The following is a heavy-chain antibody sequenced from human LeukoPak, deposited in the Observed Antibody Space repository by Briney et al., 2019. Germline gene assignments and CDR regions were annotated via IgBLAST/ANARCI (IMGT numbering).Heavy chain of an antibody. CDR2: ISYDGSNK. Sequence: GGSLRLSCAASGFTFSSYAMSWVRQAPGKGLEWVVVISYDGSNKYYADSVKGRFTISRDNSKNTLYLQMNSLRAEDTAVYYCAKSHGSGSSYFDYWGQGTLVTVSS. CDR1: GFTFSSYA. J-gene: IGHJ4*02. D-gene: IGHD3-10*01. CDR3: AKSHGSGSSYFDY. V-gene: IGHV3-30-3*02.